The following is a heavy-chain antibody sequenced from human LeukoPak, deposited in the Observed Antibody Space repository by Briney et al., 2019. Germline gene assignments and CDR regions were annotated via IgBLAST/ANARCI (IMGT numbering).Heavy chain of an antibody. D-gene: IGHD3-22*01. J-gene: IGHJ3*02. CDR2: ISYDGSNK. CDR3: ARSSSGLSPVI. CDR1: GFTFSSYG. Sequence: GRSLRLSCAASGFTFSSYGMHWVRQAPGRGLEWVAVISYDGSNKYYADSVKGRFTISRDNSKNTLYLQMNSLRAEDTAVYYCARSSSGLSPVIWGQGTMVTVSS. V-gene: IGHV3-30*03.